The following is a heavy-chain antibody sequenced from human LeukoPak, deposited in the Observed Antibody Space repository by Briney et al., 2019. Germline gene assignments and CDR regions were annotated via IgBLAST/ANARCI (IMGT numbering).Heavy chain of an antibody. CDR1: GGSISSYY. J-gene: IGHJ4*02. CDR3: ARRGHYYDTSGYYYFDY. D-gene: IGHD3-22*01. Sequence: PSETLSLTCTVAGGSISSYYWGWIRQPPGKGLEWIGGIYYRGSTNDNPSLKSRVTISVDTSKNAFSLKLTSVTAADTAVYYCARRGHYYDTSGYYYFDYWGQGTLVTVSS. V-gene: IGHV4-39*01. CDR2: IYYRGST.